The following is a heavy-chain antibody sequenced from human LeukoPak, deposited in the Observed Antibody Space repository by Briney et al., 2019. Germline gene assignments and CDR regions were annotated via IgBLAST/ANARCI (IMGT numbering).Heavy chain of an antibody. J-gene: IGHJ4*02. Sequence: GGSLRLSCAASGFTFSDYYMSWIRQAPGKGLEWVSYISGSDTTIYYADFVKSRFTISRDNAKNSLYLQMHRLRAEDTAIYYCARANYGGNSRYFDYWGQGTLVTVSS. CDR3: ARANYGGNSRYFDY. V-gene: IGHV3-11*01. D-gene: IGHD4-23*01. CDR1: GFTFSDYY. CDR2: ISGSDTTI.